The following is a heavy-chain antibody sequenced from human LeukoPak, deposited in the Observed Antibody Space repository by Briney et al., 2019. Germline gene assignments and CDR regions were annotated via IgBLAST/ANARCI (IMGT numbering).Heavy chain of an antibody. D-gene: IGHD2-2*01. CDR3: TRDSCSSNRCSFDY. V-gene: IGHV4-61*02. CDR2: VYPTGDT. J-gene: IGHJ4*01. CDR1: GGSISNGAYH. Sequence: SETLSLTCSVSGGSISNGAYHWSWIRQPAGKGMEWFGRVYPTGDTNYNPSLKSRVTMSRDTSKNQFSLNLTSVTAADTAMYYCTRDSCSSNRCSFDYWGLGTLVTVSS.